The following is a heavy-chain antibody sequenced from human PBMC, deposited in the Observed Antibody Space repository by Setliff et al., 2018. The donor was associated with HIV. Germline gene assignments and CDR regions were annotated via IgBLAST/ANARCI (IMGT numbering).Heavy chain of an antibody. CDR1: GFTFSDYY. D-gene: IGHD1-26*01. J-gene: IGHJ5*02. CDR3: AKMGATWFDP. CDR2: ISDSGRTI. V-gene: IGHV3-11*04. Sequence: GGSLRLSCAASGFTFSDYYMSWIRQAPGKGLEWVSYISDSGRTIYYAGSVKGRFTISRDNAKNSLYLQMNRLRAEDTAVYYCAKMGATWFDPWGQGTLVTVSS.